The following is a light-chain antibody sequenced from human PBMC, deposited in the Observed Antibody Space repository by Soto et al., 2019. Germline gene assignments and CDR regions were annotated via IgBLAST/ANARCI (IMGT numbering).Light chain of an antibody. CDR3: QSYDSGLGGYVI. V-gene: IGLV2-8*01. J-gene: IGLJ2*01. Sequence: QSALTQPPSASGSPGQSVTISCTGTSRDIGGFNYVSWYQQHPGRAPKVLIYEVTKRPSGVPDRFSGSKSGNAASLTVSGLQAEDEADYYCQSYDSGLGGYVIFGGGTKLTVL. CDR2: EVT. CDR1: SRDIGGFNY.